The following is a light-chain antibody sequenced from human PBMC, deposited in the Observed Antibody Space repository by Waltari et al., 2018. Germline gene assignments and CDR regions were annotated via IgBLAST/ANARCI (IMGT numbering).Light chain of an antibody. CDR3: QQSNIFPLT. CDR2: GAY. V-gene: IGKV1-39*01. CDR1: QTISKF. J-gene: IGKJ4*01. Sequence: DIQMTQSPSSLSASVGDRVSITCRASQTISKFLNWYQQKPGRAPNLLIYGAYNLHGGVPSRFSGSGSGTDFTLTISSLQPEDSATYYCQQSNIFPLTFGGGTKVEIK.